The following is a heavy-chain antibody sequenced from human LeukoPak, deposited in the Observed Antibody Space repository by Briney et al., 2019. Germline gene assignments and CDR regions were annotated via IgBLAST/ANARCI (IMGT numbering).Heavy chain of an antibody. Sequence: IPSETLSLTCTVSGGSISSGSYYWGWIRRPPGKGLEWIGSIYYSGSTYYNPSLKSRVTISVDTSKNQFSLKLSSVTAADTAVYYCARTLGALLWGYYYMDVWGKGTTVTISS. V-gene: IGHV4-39*01. CDR1: GGSISSGSYY. D-gene: IGHD3-10*01. J-gene: IGHJ6*03. CDR3: ARTLGALLWGYYYMDV. CDR2: IYYSGST.